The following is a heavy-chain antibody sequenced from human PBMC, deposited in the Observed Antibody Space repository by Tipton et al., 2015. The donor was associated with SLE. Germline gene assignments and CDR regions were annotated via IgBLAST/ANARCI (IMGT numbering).Heavy chain of an antibody. V-gene: IGHV4-39*07. CDR2: FYYGKST. Sequence: LRLSCTVSGGSISSSSFYWGWIRQPPGKGLEWIGSFYYGKSTFYNPSLKSRVTISVDTSTNRLSLQLSSVTAADTALYYCVRGHPHIVVLIGGGWFDPWGQGTLVTVSS. D-gene: IGHD2-21*01. CDR1: GGSISSSSFY. CDR3: VRGHPHIVVLIGGGWFDP. J-gene: IGHJ5*02.